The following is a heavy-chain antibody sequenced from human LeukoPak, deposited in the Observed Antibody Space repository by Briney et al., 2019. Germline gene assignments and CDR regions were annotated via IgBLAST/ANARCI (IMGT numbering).Heavy chain of an antibody. CDR2: IIPIFGTA. D-gene: IGHD3-22*01. V-gene: IGHV1-69*05. CDR1: GGTFSSYA. Sequence: SSVKVSCKASGGTFSSYAISWVRQAPGQGLEWMGRIIPIFGTANYAQKFQGRVTMTRDTSTSTVYMELSSLRSEDTAVYYCARDMYYDSSGYPLDYWGQGTLVTVSS. CDR3: ARDMYYDSSGYPLDY. J-gene: IGHJ4*02.